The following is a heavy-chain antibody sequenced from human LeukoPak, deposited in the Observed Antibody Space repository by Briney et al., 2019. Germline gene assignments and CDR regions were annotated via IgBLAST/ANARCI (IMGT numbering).Heavy chain of an antibody. CDR2: ISYDGSNK. D-gene: IGHD3-10*01. Sequence: GGSLRLSCAASGFTFSSYAMHWVRQAPGKGLEWVAVISYDGSNKYYADSVKGRFTISRDNSKNTLYLQMNSLRAEDTAVYYCARPPKYYCGRIASFDYWGQGTLVTVSS. J-gene: IGHJ4*02. CDR1: GFTFSSYA. CDR3: ARPPKYYCGRIASFDY. V-gene: IGHV3-30-3*01.